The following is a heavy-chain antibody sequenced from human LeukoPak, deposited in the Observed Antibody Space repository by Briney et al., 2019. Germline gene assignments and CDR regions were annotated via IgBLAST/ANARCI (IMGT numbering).Heavy chain of an antibody. CDR1: GFTFSSYW. CDR3: AKDRVLDY. V-gene: IGHV3-30*18. CDR2: ISSDGSNK. J-gene: IGHJ4*02. Sequence: PGGSLRLSCAASGFTFSSYWMHWVRQAPGKGLEWVALISSDGSNKYYADSVKGRFTISRDNSKNTLYLQMNSLRAEDTAVYYCAKDRVLDYWGQGTLVTVSS.